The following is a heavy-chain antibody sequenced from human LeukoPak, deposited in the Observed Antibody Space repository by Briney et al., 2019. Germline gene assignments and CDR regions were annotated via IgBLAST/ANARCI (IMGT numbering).Heavy chain of an antibody. J-gene: IGHJ3*02. CDR1: GGSISNYY. V-gene: IGHV4-59*01. Sequence: KPSETLSLTCTVSGGSISNYYWSWIRQPPGKGLEWIGYFYYSGSTSYNPSLKSRVTISVATSKNQFSLKLSSVTAADTAVYYCAKGGIRSGAFDIWGQGTRVTVSS. CDR3: AKGGIRSGAFDI. D-gene: IGHD6-13*01. CDR2: FYYSGST.